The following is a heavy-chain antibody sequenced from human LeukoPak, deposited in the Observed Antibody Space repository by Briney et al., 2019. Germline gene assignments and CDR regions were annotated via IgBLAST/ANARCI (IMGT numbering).Heavy chain of an antibody. Sequence: GGSLRLSCAASGFTFSSYAMSWVRQAPGKGLEWVSVISDNGGSTYYADSVKGRFTISRDNSKNTLYLQMNSLRVEDAAVYYCAKETFRVVPAANWFDPWGQGTLVTVSS. CDR2: ISDNGGST. J-gene: IGHJ5*02. V-gene: IGHV3-23*01. CDR3: AKETFRVVPAANWFDP. CDR1: GFTFSSYA. D-gene: IGHD2-2*01.